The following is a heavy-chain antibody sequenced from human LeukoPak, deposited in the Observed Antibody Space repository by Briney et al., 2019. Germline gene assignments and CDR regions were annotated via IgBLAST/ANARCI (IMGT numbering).Heavy chain of an antibody. CDR2: ITPDGLTK. CDR1: TSI. Sequence: PGGSLRLSCSASTSIIHWVRQAPGKGLEWVALITPDGLTKSYPDSVKGRFTISRDNSKNTVFLQTDGLRDEDTAVYFCAREGGSSGYAGYFDSWGPGTLVTVSS. CDR3: AREGGSSGYAGYFDS. D-gene: IGHD3-22*01. V-gene: IGHV3-30*04. J-gene: IGHJ4*02.